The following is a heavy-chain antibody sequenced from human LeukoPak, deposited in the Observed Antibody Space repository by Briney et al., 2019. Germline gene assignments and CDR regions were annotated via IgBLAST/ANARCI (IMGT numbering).Heavy chain of an antibody. D-gene: IGHD4-23*01. J-gene: IGHJ4*02. V-gene: IGHV3-7*01. CDR1: GFTFSSYW. CDR2: VKQDGSGK. Sequence: PGGSLRLSCAASGFTFSSYWMSWVRQAPGKGLEWVANVKQDGSGKYYVDSVKGRFTISRDNAKNSLFLQMNSLRAEDTAVYYCARAVVGSDSDFDYWGQGTLVTVSS. CDR3: ARAVVGSDSDFDY.